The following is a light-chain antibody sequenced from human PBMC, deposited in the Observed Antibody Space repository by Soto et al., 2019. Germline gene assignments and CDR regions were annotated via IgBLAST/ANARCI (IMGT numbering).Light chain of an antibody. Sequence: EIVLTQSPGTLSLSPGERATLSCRASHSVSSSYLAWYQQKPGQAPRLLIYDASSRATGITDRFTGGGPGTPFTLTISSLEPRDFAVYFCQQYGGFPITFGQGTRMEI. CDR2: DAS. CDR1: HSVSSSY. V-gene: IGKV3-20*01. J-gene: IGKJ5*01. CDR3: QQYGGFPIT.